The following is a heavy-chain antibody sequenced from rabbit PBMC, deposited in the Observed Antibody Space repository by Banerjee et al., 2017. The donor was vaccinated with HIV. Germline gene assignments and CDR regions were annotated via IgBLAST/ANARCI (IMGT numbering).Heavy chain of an antibody. J-gene: IGHJ6*01. CDR2: IYAGSSGTT. CDR3: ARDRIGGWGLKL. Sequence: QQLVESGGGLVKPGASLTLTCTASGFSFSSGYYMCWVRQAPGKGLEWIACIYAGSSGTTYYASWAKGRFTISKASSTTVTLQMTSLTAADTATYFCARDRIGGWGLKLWGQGTLVTVS. CDR1: GFSFSSGYY. D-gene: IGHD4-1*01. V-gene: IGHV1S40*01.